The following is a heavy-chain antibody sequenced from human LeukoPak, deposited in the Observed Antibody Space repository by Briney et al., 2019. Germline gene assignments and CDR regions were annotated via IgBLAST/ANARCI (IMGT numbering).Heavy chain of an antibody. V-gene: IGHV3-21*06. D-gene: IGHD4-17*01. CDR1: GFTFRTYN. Sequence: GVSLRHSCVASGFTFRTYNMNWVRQAPGKGLEWVSFISKTAANIYYGNAVRGRFTISRDNAKNSIHLQMSSLRVEDSAVYYCVRGDGDLFDFWGQGTLVSVSA. CDR3: VRGDGDLFDF. CDR2: ISKTAANI. J-gene: IGHJ4*02.